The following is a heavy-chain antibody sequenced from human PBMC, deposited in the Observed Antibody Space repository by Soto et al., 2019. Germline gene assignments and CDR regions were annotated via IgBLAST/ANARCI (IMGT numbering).Heavy chain of an antibody. Sequence: GASVKVSCKASGYSITDYYLHSVRQAPGQGLEWMGWINPNSGGTNYAQKFQGRVTMTRDTSISTAYMELSRLRSDDTAVYYCWVVIVRGFDYWGQGTLVTVS. J-gene: IGHJ4*02. CDR3: WVVIVRGFDY. D-gene: IGHD3-22*01. CDR1: GYSITDYY. V-gene: IGHV1-2*02. CDR2: INPNSGGT.